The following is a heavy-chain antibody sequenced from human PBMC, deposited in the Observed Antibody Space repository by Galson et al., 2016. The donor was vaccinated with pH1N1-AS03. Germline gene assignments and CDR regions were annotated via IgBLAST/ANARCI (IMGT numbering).Heavy chain of an antibody. CDR2: IFHSGST. J-gene: IGHJ4*02. D-gene: IGHD1-26*01. CDR1: GGSISSGGYY. Sequence: TLSLTCTVSGGSISSGGYYWNRIRQHPGKGLEWIGYIFHSGSTYYYPSLESLVSISVDTSKNQFSLKLKSVTAADTAVYYCARQDSGAYYLDSWGPGTLVTVSS. V-gene: IGHV4-31*01. CDR3: ARQDSGAYYLDS.